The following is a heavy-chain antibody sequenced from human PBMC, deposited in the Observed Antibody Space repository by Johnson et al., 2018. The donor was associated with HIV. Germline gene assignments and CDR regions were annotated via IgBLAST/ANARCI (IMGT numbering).Heavy chain of an antibody. V-gene: IGHV3-15*01. CDR3: ANPRAFDI. Sequence: VQLVESGGGLEQPGGSLRLSCAASGFTVSSNYMSWVRQAPGKGLEWVGRIKSKTDGGTTDYAAPVKGRFTISRDDSKNTLYLQMNSLRPEDTAVYYCANPRAFDIWGQGTMVTVSS. J-gene: IGHJ3*02. CDR1: GFTVSSNY. CDR2: IKSKTDGGTT. D-gene: IGHD1-14*01.